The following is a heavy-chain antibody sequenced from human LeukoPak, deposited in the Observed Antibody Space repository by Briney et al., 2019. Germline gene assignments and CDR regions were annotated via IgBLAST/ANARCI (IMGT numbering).Heavy chain of an antibody. CDR1: GYSISSGYY. CDR3: ARVQSGYDHVYYYYMDV. CDR2: IYHSGST. D-gene: IGHD5-12*01. J-gene: IGHJ6*03. Sequence: PSETLSLTCTVSGYSISSGYYWGWIRQPPGKGLEWIGSIYHSGSTYYNPSLKSRVTISVDTSKNQFSLKLSSVTAADTAVYYCARVQSGYDHVYYYYMDVWGKGTTVTVSS. V-gene: IGHV4-38-2*02.